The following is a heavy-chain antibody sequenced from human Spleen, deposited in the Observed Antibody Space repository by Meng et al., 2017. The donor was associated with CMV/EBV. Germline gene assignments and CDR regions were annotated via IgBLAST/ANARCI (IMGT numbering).Heavy chain of an antibody. Sequence: SETLSLTCTVSGDSISSDYWHWIRQSPGKGLEWIGYIFHRGSTNYNPSLKSRLSISIDTSKNQFSLNLYSVTAADTAVYYCARGWEVVIPTARGWWFGPWGQGTLVTVSS. CDR2: IFHRGST. J-gene: IGHJ5*02. CDR1: GDSISSDY. D-gene: IGHD2-2*01. V-gene: IGHV4-59*01. CDR3: ARGWEVVIPTARGWWFGP.